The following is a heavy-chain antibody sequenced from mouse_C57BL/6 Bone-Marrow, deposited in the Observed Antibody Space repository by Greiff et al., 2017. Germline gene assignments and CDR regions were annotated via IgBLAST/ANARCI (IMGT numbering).Heavy chain of an antibody. D-gene: IGHD1-1*01. CDR1: GYTFTSYG. CDR2: IYPGSGST. J-gene: IGHJ1*03. V-gene: IGHV1-55*01. CDR3: AIYYYCSSYV. Sequence: QVQLQQSGAELVKPGASVKMSCKASGYTFTSYGITWVKQKPGQGLEWIGDIYPGSGSTYYNEKFKSKATLTVDTSSSTAYMQLSSLTSEDSAVYYCAIYYYCSSYVWGTGTTVTVSS.